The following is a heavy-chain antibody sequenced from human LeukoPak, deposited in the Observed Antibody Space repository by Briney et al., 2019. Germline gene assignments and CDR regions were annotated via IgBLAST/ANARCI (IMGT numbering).Heavy chain of an antibody. V-gene: IGHV4-39*01. CDR3: ARLRSIFGVVIFSYYFDY. CDR1: GGSISSSSYY. J-gene: IGHJ4*02. CDR2: IYYSGST. Sequence: SETLSLTCTVSGGSISSSSYYWGWIRQPPGKGLEWIGSIYYSGSTYYNPSLKSRVTISVDTSKNQFSLKLSSVTAADTAVYYCARLRSIFGVVIFSYYFDYWGQGTLVTVSS. D-gene: IGHD3-3*02.